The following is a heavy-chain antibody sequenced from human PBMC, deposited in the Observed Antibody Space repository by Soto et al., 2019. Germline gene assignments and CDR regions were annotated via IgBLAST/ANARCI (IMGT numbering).Heavy chain of an antibody. D-gene: IGHD2-8*02. CDR2: ISWNSGTI. CDR1: GFTFDEYG. J-gene: IGHJ6*01. CDR3: ATSTGGTANGMDV. Sequence: EVQLVESGGGLVQPGRSLRLSCGASGFTFDEYGMHWVRQAPGKGLEWVSGISWNSGTIGYADSVKGRFTISRDNAKKYLYLQISSLRSEYTAMYYCATSTGGTANGMDVWGQGTTVTVSS. V-gene: IGHV3-9*01.